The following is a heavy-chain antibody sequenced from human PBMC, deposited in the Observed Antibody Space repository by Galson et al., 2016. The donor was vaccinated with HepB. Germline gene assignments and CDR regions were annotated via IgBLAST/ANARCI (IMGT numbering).Heavy chain of an antibody. CDR3: AREIFGGSGNAMDV. CDR1: GFTFSSYS. CDR2: ISTTISYV. J-gene: IGHJ3*01. Sequence: SLRLSCAASGFTFSSYSMHWVRQAPGEGLEWVSLISTTISYVFYADSLKGRFTISRDNAKNSLYLQMNGLKAEDTAVYYCAREIFGGSGNAMDVWGQGTLVTVSS. D-gene: IGHD3-10*01. V-gene: IGHV3-21*06.